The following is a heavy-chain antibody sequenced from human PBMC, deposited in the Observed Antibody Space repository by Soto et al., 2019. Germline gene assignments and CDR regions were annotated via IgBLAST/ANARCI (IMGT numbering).Heavy chain of an antibody. J-gene: IGHJ5*02. CDR2: ISGTGVYI. CDR1: GFTFSNYN. CDR3: AREGALKPFSS. V-gene: IGHV3-21*01. Sequence: LRLSCVASGFTFSNYNMNWVRQAPGKGLEWVSHISGTGVYIHYADAVKGRFTISRDNAKSSVYLQMNSLRAEDTAVYYCAREGALKPFSSWGQGALVTVSS.